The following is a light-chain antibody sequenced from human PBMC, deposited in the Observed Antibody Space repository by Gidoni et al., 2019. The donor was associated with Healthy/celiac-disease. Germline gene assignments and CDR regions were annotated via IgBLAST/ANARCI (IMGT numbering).Light chain of an antibody. V-gene: IGKV1-39*01. CDR3: QQRYSTPALT. J-gene: IGKJ4*01. Sequence: DIQMTQSPSSLSASVGDRVTITCRASQSISSYLTWYQQKPGKAPKLLIYAASSLQSGVPSRFSGSGSGTDFTLTIISLQPEDFVTYYCQQRYSTPALTFGGGTKVEIK. CDR2: AAS. CDR1: QSISSY.